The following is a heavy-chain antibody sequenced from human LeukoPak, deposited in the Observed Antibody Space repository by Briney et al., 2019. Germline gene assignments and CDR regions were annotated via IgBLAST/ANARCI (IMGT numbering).Heavy chain of an antibody. CDR1: GGSLRSSDYY. CDR2: VFYNNGRA. CDR3: ARHVDGYSFGCPRYYFDF. D-gene: IGHD5-18*01. V-gene: IGHV4-39*01. J-gene: IGHJ4*02. Sequence: SETLSLTCSVPGGSLRSSDYYWAWIRHPPGKGLEWNGNVFYNNGRAPYNPSLASRLTMIADTPKNHFSLLSASVTPARLAVFFCARHVDGYSFGCPRYYFDFWGQGILVTVSS.